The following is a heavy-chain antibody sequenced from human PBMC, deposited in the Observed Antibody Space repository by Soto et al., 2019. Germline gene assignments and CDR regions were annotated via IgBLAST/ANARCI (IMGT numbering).Heavy chain of an antibody. D-gene: IGHD3-10*01. V-gene: IGHV1-58*01. J-gene: IGHJ4*02. CDR1: GFTFTSSA. CDR3: RWGYGSGSYLVDY. CDR2: IVVGSGNT. Sequence: GASVKVSCKASGFTFTSSAVQWVRQARGQRLERIGWIVVGSGNTNYAQKFQERVTITRDMSASTAYMKLSSLRSEDTAVYYCRWGYGSGSYLVDYWGQGTLVTVSS.